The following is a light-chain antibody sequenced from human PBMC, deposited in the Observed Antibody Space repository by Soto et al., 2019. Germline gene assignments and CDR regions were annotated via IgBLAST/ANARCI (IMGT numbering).Light chain of an antibody. CDR3: MQGIQSQLT. J-gene: IGKJ4*01. V-gene: IGKV2-28*01. CDR1: QSLRHCNGYNY. CDR2: LGS. Sequence: DIGMTQSPLSLPVTPGEPASISCRSSQSLRHCNGYNYVDWCLQKPGQYQQLLLFLGSQRASGVADRFSGSGSGTDFTLKLSRVEAEDVGVYYCMQGIQSQLTFGGGTKVDI.